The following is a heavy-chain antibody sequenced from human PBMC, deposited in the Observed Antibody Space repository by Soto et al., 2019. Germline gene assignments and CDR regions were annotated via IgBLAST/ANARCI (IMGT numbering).Heavy chain of an antibody. Sequence: EVQLVESGGGLVKPGGSLRLSCAASGFTFSSYSMNWVRQAPGKGLEWVSSISSSSSYIYYADSVKGRFTISRDNAKNSLYLQMNSLRAEDTAVYYCARDSIAAAGTGDYWGQGTLVTVSS. J-gene: IGHJ4*02. V-gene: IGHV3-21*01. CDR3: ARDSIAAAGTGDY. CDR2: ISSSSSYI. CDR1: GFTFSSYS. D-gene: IGHD6-13*01.